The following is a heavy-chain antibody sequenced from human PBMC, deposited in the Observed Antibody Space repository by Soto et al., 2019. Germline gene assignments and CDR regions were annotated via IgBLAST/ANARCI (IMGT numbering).Heavy chain of an antibody. J-gene: IGHJ4*02. CDR1: GFTFSDYY. V-gene: IGHV3-11*06. Sequence: PGGSLRLSCAASGFTFSDYYMSWIRQAPGKGLEWVSYISSSSSYTNYADSVKGRFTISRDNAKNSLYLQMNSLRAEDTAVYYCARDSPGGGNPLFDYWGQGTLVTVSS. CDR2: ISSSSSYT. CDR3: ARDSPGGGNPLFDY. D-gene: IGHD3-16*01.